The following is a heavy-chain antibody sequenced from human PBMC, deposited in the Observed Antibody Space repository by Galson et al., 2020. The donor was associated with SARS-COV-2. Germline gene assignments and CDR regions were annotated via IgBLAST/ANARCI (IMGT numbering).Heavy chain of an antibody. V-gene: IGHV3-20*04. CDR2: INWNGGST. Sequence: GESLKISCAASGFTSDDYGMSWVRQAPGKGLEWVSGINWNGGSTGYADSVKGRFTISRDNAKNSLYLQMNSLRAEDTALYYCARDDTGTLSYYGSGSYYRGKYGMDVWGQGTTVTVSS. D-gene: IGHD3-10*01. J-gene: IGHJ6*02. CDR1: GFTSDDYG. CDR3: ARDDTGTLSYYGSGSYYRGKYGMDV.